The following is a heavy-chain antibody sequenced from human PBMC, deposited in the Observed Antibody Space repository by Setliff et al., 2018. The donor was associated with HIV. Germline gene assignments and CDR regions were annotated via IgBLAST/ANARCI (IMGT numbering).Heavy chain of an antibody. J-gene: IGHJ1*01. Sequence: PSETLSLTCAVSGGSISGSYYWAWIRQPPGKGLEWIGSTYFRGGTYNNPSLENRFSISIDTSENQISLKLYSVTAADTAIYYCARVPTSSWYVTTQRTKEYFHHWGQGTLVTVSS. CDR1: GGSISGSYY. D-gene: IGHD6-13*01. CDR3: ARVPTSSWYVTTQRTKEYFHH. V-gene: IGHV4-39*07. CDR2: TYFRGGT.